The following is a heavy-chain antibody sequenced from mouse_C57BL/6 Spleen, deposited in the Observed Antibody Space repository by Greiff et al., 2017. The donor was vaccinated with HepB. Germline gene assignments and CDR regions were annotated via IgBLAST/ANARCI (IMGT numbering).Heavy chain of an antibody. V-gene: IGHV1-76*01. J-gene: IGHJ2*01. CDR2: IYPGSGTT. D-gene: IGHD2-4*01. CDR3: ARLPYDYDYFDY. CDR1: GYTFTDYY. Sequence: VQLQQSGAELVRPGASVKLSCKASGYTFTDYYINWVKQRPGQGLEWIARIYPGSGTTYYNEKFKGKATLTAEKSSSTAYMQLSSLTSEDSAVYFCARLPYDYDYFDYWGQGTTLTVSS.